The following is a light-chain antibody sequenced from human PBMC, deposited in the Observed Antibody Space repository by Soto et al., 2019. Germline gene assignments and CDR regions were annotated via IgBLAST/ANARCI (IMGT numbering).Light chain of an antibody. CDR2: DVK. J-gene: IGLJ1*01. Sequence: QSALTQPRSVSGSPGQSVTISCTGTSSDVGGYSYVSWYQQHPGKAPKLMMYDVKTRPSGIPDRFSGSKSGNTASLTISGLQAEDEADYYRFSCAGSYSFVFGSGTKVTVL. V-gene: IGLV2-11*01. CDR3: FSCAGSYSFV. CDR1: SSDVGGYSY.